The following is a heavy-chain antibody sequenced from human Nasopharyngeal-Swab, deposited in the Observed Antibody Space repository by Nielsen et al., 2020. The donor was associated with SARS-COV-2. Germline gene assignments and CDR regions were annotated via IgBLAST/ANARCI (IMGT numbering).Heavy chain of an antibody. CDR2: IYYSGST. V-gene: IGHV4-61*01. J-gene: IGHJ4*02. CDR1: GGSVSSGSYY. Sequence: SETLSLTCTVSGGSVSSGSYYWNWIRQPPGKGLEWIGYIYYSGSTNYNPSLKSRVTISVDTSKNQFSLKLSSVTAADTAVYYCARVYCSGGSCYPSQWGQGTLVTVSS. D-gene: IGHD2-15*01. CDR3: ARVYCSGGSCYPSQ.